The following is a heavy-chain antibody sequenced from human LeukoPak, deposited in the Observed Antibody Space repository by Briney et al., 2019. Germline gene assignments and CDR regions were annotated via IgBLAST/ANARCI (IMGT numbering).Heavy chain of an antibody. J-gene: IGHJ6*03. CDR3: ARDSPNYYYYYMDV. CDR1: GGSISSSSYY. Sequence: SETLSLTCTVSGGSISSSSYYWGWIRQPPGKGLEWIGEINHSGSTNYNPSLKSQVTISVDTSKNQFSLKLSSVTAADTAVYYCARDSPNYYYYYMDVWGKGTTVTVSS. CDR2: INHSGST. V-gene: IGHV4-39*07.